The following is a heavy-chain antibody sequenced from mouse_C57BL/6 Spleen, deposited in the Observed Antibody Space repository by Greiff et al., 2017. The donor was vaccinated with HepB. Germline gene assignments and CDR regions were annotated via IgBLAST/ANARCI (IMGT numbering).Heavy chain of an antibody. J-gene: IGHJ4*01. CDR2: IDPANGNT. Sequence: VQLQQSVAELVRPGASVKLSCTASGFNIKNTYMHWVKQRPEQGLEWIGRIDPANGNTKYAPKFQGKATITADTSSNTAYQQLSSLTSEDTAIYYCASPYYYGSSYGAMDYWGQGTSVTVSS. V-gene: IGHV14-3*01. CDR1: GFNIKNTY. CDR3: ASPYYYGSSYGAMDY. D-gene: IGHD1-1*01.